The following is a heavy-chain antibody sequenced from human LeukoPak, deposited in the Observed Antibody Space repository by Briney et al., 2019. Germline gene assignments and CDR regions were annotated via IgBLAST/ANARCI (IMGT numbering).Heavy chain of an antibody. J-gene: IGHJ3*02. CDR3: AKDEAGAFDI. Sequence: GGSLRLSCAASGFTFSDYYMSWIRQAPGKGLEWVSAISGSGGSTYYADSVKGRFTISRDNSKNTLYLQMNSLRAEDTAVYYCAKDEAGAFDIWGQGTMVTVSS. CDR1: GFTFSDYY. CDR2: ISGSGGST. D-gene: IGHD6-25*01. V-gene: IGHV3-23*01.